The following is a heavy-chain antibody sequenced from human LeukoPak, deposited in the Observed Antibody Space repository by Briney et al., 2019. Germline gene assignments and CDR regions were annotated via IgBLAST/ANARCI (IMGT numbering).Heavy chain of an antibody. J-gene: IGHJ4*02. Sequence: PGGSLRLSCAASGFTFSSYWMNWVRQAPGKGLEWVSIIYSDGTTYYADSVKGRFTISRDNSKNSLYLQMNSLRAEDTAVYYCARDPGYNYGFDYWGRGTLVTVSS. D-gene: IGHD5-18*01. CDR2: IYSDGTT. CDR3: ARDPGYNYGFDY. V-gene: IGHV3-66*01. CDR1: GFTFSSYW.